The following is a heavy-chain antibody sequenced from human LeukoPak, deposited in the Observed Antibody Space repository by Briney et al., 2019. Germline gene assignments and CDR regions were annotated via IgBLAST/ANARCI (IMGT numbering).Heavy chain of an antibody. J-gene: IGHJ4*02. V-gene: IGHV3-30*18. D-gene: IGHD3-10*01. CDR3: AKGIYGSGSWPWL. CDR1: GFTFSSYG. Sequence: GGSLRLSCAASGFTFSSYGMHWVRQAPGKGLEWVAVISYDGSNKHYADSVKGRFTISRDNSKNTLYLQMNSLRAEDTAVYYCAKGIYGSGSWPWLWGQGTLVTASS. CDR2: ISYDGSNK.